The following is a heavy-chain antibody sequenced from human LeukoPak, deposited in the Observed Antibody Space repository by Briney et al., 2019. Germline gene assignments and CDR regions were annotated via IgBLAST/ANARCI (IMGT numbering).Heavy chain of an antibody. D-gene: IGHD3-22*01. CDR2: INTNTGNP. J-gene: IGHJ4*02. V-gene: IGHV7-4-1*02. CDR3: ARGPGERWLFPMDY. Sequence: ASVKVSCKTSGYTFTNYTMNWVRQAPGQGLEWMGWINTNTGNPTYAQGFTGRFVFSLDTSVSTAYLQISSLKAEDTAVYYCARGPGERWLFPMDYWGQGTLVTVSS. CDR1: GYTFTNYT.